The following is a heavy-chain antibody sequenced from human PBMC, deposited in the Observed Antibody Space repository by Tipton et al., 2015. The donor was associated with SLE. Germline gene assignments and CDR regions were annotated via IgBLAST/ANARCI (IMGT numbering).Heavy chain of an antibody. V-gene: IGHV4-30-4*08. Sequence: TLSLTCTVSGGSISSSSYYWGWIRQPPGKGLEWIGYIYYSGSTYYNPSLKSRVTISVDTSKNQFSLKLSSVTAADTAVYYCARGSSSNGWFDPWGQGTLVTVSS. J-gene: IGHJ5*02. CDR2: IYYSGST. D-gene: IGHD6-13*01. CDR3: ARGSSSNGWFDP. CDR1: GGSISSSSYY.